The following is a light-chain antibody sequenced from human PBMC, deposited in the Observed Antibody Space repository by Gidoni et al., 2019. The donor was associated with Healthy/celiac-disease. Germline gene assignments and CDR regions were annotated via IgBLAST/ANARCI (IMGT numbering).Light chain of an antibody. CDR1: QSVSSY. CDR2: DAS. J-gene: IGKJ4*01. CDR3: QQRSNWRST. Sequence: EIVLTQSPATLSLSPGERATLSCRASQSVSSYLAWYQQKPGQAPRLLIYDASNRATGIPARFSGSGSGTDFTLTISSLEPEDFAVYYCQQRSNWRSTFXGXTKVXIK. V-gene: IGKV3-11*01.